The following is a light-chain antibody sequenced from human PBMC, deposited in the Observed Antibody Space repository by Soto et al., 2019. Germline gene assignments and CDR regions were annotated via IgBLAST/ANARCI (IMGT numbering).Light chain of an antibody. CDR1: QSISSY. V-gene: IGKV1-39*01. CDR2: AAS. CDR3: QQSYSTLT. J-gene: IGKJ4*01. Sequence: IHMTQSPSSLSASVGYRVTITCRASQSISSYLNWYQQKPGKAPKLLIYAASSLQSGVPSRFSGSGSGTDFTLTISSLKPEDFATYYCQQSYSTLTFGGGTKVDIK.